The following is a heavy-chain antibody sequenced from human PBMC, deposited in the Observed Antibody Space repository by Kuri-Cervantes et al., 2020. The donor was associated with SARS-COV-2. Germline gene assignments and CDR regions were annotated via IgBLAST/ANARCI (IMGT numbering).Heavy chain of an antibody. Sequence: GGSLRLSCAASGFTFDDYAMHWVRQAPGKGLEWVSGISWNSGSIGYADSVKGRFTISRDNAKNSLYLQMNSLRAEDTALYYCATDIRSSGWSIDYWGQGTLVTVSS. CDR1: GFTFDDYA. CDR2: ISWNSGSI. V-gene: IGHV3-9*01. CDR3: ATDIRSSGWSIDY. J-gene: IGHJ4*02. D-gene: IGHD6-19*01.